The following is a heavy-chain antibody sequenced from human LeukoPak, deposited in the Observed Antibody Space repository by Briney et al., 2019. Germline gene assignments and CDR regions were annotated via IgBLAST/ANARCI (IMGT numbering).Heavy chain of an antibody. D-gene: IGHD1-26*01. V-gene: IGHV3-30*03. CDR1: GFTFSSYG. Sequence: PGRSLRLSCAASGFTFSSYGMHWVRQAPGKGLEWVAVISYDGSNKYYADSVKGRFTISRDNSKNTLYLQMNSLRAEDTAVYYCARDESSGSYLNWFDPWGQGTLVTVSS. J-gene: IGHJ5*02. CDR3: ARDESSGSYLNWFDP. CDR2: ISYDGSNK.